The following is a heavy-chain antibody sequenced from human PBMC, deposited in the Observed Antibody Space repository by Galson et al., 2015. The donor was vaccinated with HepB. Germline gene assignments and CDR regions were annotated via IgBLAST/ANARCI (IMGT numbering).Heavy chain of an antibody. CDR3: ARGTPGWGYFDY. CDR1: GFTFSSYA. CDR2: ISYDGSNK. Sequence: SLRLSCAASGFTFSSYAMHWVRQAPGKGLEWVAVISYDGSNKYYADSVKGRFTISRDNSKNTLYLQMNSLRAEDTAVYYCARGTPGWGYFDYWGQGTLVTVSS. V-gene: IGHV3-30*04. J-gene: IGHJ4*02. D-gene: IGHD3-16*01.